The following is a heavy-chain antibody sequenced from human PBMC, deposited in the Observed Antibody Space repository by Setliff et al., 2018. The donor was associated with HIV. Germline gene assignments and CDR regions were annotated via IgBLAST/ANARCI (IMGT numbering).Heavy chain of an antibody. Sequence: GESLKISCKGSGYRFTSYWIGWVRQIPGKGLEWMGIIHPVDSDTRYSPSFQGQVTISADKSISTAYLQWSSLKASDTAMYYCARAGSGSYYNAPHHWGQGTLVTVSS. CDR1: GYRFTSYW. CDR3: ARAGSGSYYNAPHH. J-gene: IGHJ5*02. D-gene: IGHD3-10*01. CDR2: IHPVDSDT. V-gene: IGHV5-51*01.